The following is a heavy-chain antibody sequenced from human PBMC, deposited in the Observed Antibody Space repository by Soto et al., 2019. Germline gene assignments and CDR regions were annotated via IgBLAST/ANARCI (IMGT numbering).Heavy chain of an antibody. CDR3: ATTTTVVTPDFDY. D-gene: IGHD4-4*01. V-gene: IGHV4-59*01. CDR1: GGSISSYY. J-gene: IGHJ4*02. Sequence: SETLSLTCTVSGGSISSYYWSWIRQPPGKGLEWIGYIYYSGSTNYDPSLKSRVTISVDTSKNQFSLKLSSVTAADTAVYYCATTTTVVTPDFDYWGQGTLVTVS. CDR2: IYYSGST.